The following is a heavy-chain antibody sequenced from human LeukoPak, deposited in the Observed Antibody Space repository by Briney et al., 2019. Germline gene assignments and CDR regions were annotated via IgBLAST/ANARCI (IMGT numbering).Heavy chain of an antibody. J-gene: IGHJ4*02. CDR3: AKEMSGWYRGFDY. V-gene: IGHV3-23*01. CDR2: ISGSGGST. CDR1: GFTFSSYA. Sequence: PGGSLRLSCAASGFTFSSYAMSWVRQAPGEGLEWVSAISGSGGSTYYADSVKGRFTISRGNSKNTLYLQMNSLRAEDTAVYYCAKEMSGWYRGFDYWGQGTLVTVSS. D-gene: IGHD6-19*01.